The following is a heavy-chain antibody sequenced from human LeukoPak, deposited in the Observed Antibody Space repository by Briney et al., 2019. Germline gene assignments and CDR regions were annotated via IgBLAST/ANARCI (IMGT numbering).Heavy chain of an antibody. CDR3: ALRGYSGYLTH. CDR1: GFPFSSYG. CDR2: IQYDGTTK. J-gene: IGHJ4*02. Sequence: GGSLRLSCATSGFPFSSYGMHWVRQTPAKGLEWVASIQYDGTTKLYPDSVKGRFTISRDTSTSTLYLQMNSVRSQDTAIYFCALRGYSGYLTHWGQGTLVTVSS. V-gene: IGHV3-30*02. D-gene: IGHD5-12*01.